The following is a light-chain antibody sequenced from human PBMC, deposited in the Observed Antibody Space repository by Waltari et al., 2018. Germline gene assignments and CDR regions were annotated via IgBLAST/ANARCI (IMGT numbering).Light chain of an antibody. V-gene: IGLV2-11*01. Sequence: QSALTQPRPVSGSPGQSVTISCTGTSSDVGGYNYVSWYQQNPGKAPKLRIYGVSQRPSGVPDRFSGSKSGNTASLTISGLQAEDDADYYCSSYAGNHVVFGGGTRLTVL. CDR1: SSDVGGYNY. J-gene: IGLJ2*01. CDR2: GVS. CDR3: SSYAGNHVV.